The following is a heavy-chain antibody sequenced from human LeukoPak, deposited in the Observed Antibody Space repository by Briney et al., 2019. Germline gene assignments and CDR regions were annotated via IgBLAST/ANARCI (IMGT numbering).Heavy chain of an antibody. J-gene: IGHJ4*02. Sequence: SETLSLTCTVSGGSVSSASHYWAWIRQPPGKGLEWIVSMHYSGSTYYSPSVKSRLTISGDTSKSQFSLKLTFVTAADTAVYYCTRHHDYGDKIDYWGQGTQVTVSS. CDR2: MHYSGST. CDR1: GGSVSSASHY. D-gene: IGHD4-23*01. V-gene: IGHV4-39*01. CDR3: TRHHDYGDKIDY.